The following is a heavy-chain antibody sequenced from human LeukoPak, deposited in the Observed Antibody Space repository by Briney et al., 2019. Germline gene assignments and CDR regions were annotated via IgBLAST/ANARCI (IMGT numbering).Heavy chain of an antibody. CDR2: IIPIFGTA. Sequence: ASVKVSCKXSGGTFSSYAISWVRQAPGQGLERMGRIIPIFGTANYAQKFQGRVTITTDESTSTAYMELSSLRSEDTAVYYCAISRDGYNYGNYWGQGTLVTVSS. CDR1: GGTFSSYA. J-gene: IGHJ4*02. D-gene: IGHD5-24*01. CDR3: AISRDGYNYGNY. V-gene: IGHV1-69*05.